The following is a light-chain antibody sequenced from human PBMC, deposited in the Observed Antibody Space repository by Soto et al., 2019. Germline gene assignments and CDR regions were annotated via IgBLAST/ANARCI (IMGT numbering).Light chain of an antibody. CDR2: ADS. J-gene: IGKJ5*01. CDR1: QSVSSSY. V-gene: IGKV3D-20*02. CDR3: QQRYNWPIT. Sequence: EIASTQSPGTLSLSPGERATLSCRASQSVSSSYLAWYQQKPGQAPRLLIYADSNRATGIPARFSGSGSGTDFTLTISSLEPEDFSVYYCQQRYNWPITFGQGTRLEI.